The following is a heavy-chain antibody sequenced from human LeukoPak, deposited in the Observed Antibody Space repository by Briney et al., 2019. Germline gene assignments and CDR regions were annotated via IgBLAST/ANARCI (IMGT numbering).Heavy chain of an antibody. Sequence: GGSLRLSCAASGFIFSDYAMTWVRQAPGKGLEWVSSISGSGGRTYYADSVKGRFTVSRDNSKNTLYMQMNTLRAEDTAVFYCAKVSPRYFDSSGYHFFDYWGQGTLVTVSS. CDR3: AKVSPRYFDSSGYHFFDY. V-gene: IGHV3-23*01. D-gene: IGHD3-22*01. CDR2: ISGSGGRT. J-gene: IGHJ4*02. CDR1: GFIFSDYA.